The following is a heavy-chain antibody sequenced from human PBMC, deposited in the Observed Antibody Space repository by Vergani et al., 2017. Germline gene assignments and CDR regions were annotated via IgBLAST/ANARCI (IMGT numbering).Heavy chain of an antibody. CDR2: IYTSGST. CDR3: ARGTAMAPDFDY. Sequence: QVQLQESGPGLVKPSQTLSLTCTVSGGSISSGSYYWSWIRQPPGKGLEWIGRIYTSGSTNYNPSLKSRVTISVDTSKNQFSLKLSSVTAADTAVYYCARGTAMAPDFDYWGQGTLVTVSS. D-gene: IGHD5-18*01. J-gene: IGHJ4*02. V-gene: IGHV4-61*02. CDR1: GGSISSGSYY.